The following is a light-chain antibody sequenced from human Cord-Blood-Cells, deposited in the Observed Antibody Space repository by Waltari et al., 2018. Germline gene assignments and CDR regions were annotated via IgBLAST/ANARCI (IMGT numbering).Light chain of an antibody. CDR3: AAWDDSLSGLWV. V-gene: IGLV1-47*01. CDR2: RNN. Sequence: QSVLTQPPSASGTPGQRVTIPCSGSSSNIGRNYVYWYQQLPETAPKLLIYRNNQRPSGVPDRFSGSKSGTSASLAISGLRSEDEADYYCAAWDDSLSGLWVFGGGTKLTVL. CDR1: SSNIGRNY. J-gene: IGLJ3*02.